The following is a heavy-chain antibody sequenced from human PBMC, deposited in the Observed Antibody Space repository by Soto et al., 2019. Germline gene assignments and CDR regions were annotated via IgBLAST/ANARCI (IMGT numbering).Heavy chain of an antibody. Sequence: WETLSLTCAVYGGSFSGYYWSWIRQPPGKGLEWIGEINHSGSTNYNPSLKSRVTISVDTSKNQFSLKLSSVTAADTAVYYCARRSSSWSPFDYWGQGTLVTVSS. CDR3: ARRSSSWSPFDY. D-gene: IGHD6-13*01. CDR2: INHSGST. V-gene: IGHV4-34*01. CDR1: GGSFSGYY. J-gene: IGHJ4*02.